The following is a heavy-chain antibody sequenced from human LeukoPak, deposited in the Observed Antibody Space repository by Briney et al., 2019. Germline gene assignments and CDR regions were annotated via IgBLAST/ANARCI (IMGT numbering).Heavy chain of an antibody. J-gene: IGHJ4*02. D-gene: IGHD6-19*01. Sequence: GSLRLSCAASGFTVSSYAMSCVRQAPGKGLEWVSTISGSGGSTDYADSVKCRFTISRDNSKNTLYLQMNSLRAEDTAVYYCAKAYGSGWAPFDYWGQGNLVTVSS. CDR1: GFTVSSYA. CDR2: ISGSGGST. CDR3: AKAYGSGWAPFDY. V-gene: IGHV3-23*01.